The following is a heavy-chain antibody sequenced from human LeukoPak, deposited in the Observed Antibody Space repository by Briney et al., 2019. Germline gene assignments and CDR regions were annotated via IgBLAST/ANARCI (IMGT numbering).Heavy chain of an antibody. V-gene: IGHV1-18*01. CDR3: ARVLLQQLWGYYYYYMDV. D-gene: IGHD6-13*01. Sequence: ASVKVSCKASGYTFTSYGISWVRQAPGQGLEWMGWISDYNGNTNYAQKLQGRVTITTDTSTSTAYMELRSLRSDDTAVYYCARVLLQQLWGYYYYYMDVWGKGTTVTISS. CDR1: GYTFTSYG. J-gene: IGHJ6*03. CDR2: ISDYNGNT.